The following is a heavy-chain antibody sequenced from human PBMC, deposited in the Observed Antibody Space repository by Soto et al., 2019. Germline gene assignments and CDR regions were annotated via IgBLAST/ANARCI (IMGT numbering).Heavy chain of an antibody. J-gene: IGHJ5*01. CDR3: VRLIGNSWLDY. D-gene: IGHD2-8*01. Sequence: SQTLSLTCAISGDSVSSNRATWNWFRQSPSRGLEWLGRTYYRSKWYSDYALSVKSRVTINADMSKNQVSLQLNSVTPEDSAVYYCVRLIGNSWLDYWGQGTLVTVSS. V-gene: IGHV6-1*01. CDR1: GDSVSSNRAT. CDR2: TYYRSKWYS.